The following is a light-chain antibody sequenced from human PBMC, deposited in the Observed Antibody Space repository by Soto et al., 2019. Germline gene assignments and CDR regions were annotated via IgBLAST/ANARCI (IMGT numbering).Light chain of an antibody. CDR3: QHRSFWPPWT. V-gene: IGKV3-11*01. J-gene: IGKJ1*01. CDR2: DAS. CDR1: QSVGTY. Sequence: EIVMTQSPATLSVSPGERASLSCRASQSVGTYLAWYQQKPGHPPRLLIYDASNRATGIPARFIGSGSGTDFTLTISSLEPEDFAVYYCQHRSFWPPWTFGQGTKVDIK.